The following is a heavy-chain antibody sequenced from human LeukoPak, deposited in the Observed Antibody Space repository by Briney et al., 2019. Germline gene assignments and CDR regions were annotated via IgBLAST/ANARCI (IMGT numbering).Heavy chain of an antibody. J-gene: IGHJ4*02. CDR3: AKAATIASVLSD. CDR2: IIPIFGTA. CDR1: GGTFSSYA. Sequence: ASVTVSCKASGGTFSSYAINWVRQAPGQGLEWMGGIIPIFGTANYAQKFQGRVTITADESTSTAYMELSSLRSEDTAVYYCAKAATIASVLSDWGQGTLVTVSS. V-gene: IGHV1-69*13. D-gene: IGHD5-24*01.